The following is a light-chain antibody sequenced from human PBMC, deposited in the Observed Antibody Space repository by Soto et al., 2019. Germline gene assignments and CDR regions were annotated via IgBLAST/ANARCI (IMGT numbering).Light chain of an antibody. CDR3: QMWDSRSXHYV. CDR2: DDS. J-gene: IGLJ1*01. V-gene: IGLV3-21*02. Sequence: SYDLTQPPSVSVAPGQTARITCGGNNLGSKSVHWNQQKPGQAPVLVVYDDSDRPSGIPERFSGSNSGNTDTLTISRVEVGDEDDYYCQMWDSRSXHYVVGTGTKVXV. CDR1: NLGSKS.